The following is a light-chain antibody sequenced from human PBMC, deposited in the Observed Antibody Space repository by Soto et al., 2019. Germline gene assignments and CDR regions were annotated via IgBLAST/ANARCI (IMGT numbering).Light chain of an antibody. CDR3: QQSYSTLSIT. V-gene: IGKV1-39*01. J-gene: IGKJ5*01. CDR2: AAS. CDR1: QGIGTW. Sequence: DIQMTQSPSSLSASVGDRVTIACRSSQGIGTWLAWYQQKPGKGPNLLIYAASSLQSGVPSRFSGSGSGTDFTLTISSLQPEDFATYYCQQSYSTLSITFGQGTRLEIK.